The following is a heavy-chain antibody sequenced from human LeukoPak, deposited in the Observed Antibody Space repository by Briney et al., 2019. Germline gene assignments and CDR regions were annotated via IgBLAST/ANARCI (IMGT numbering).Heavy chain of an antibody. CDR2: IIPIFGTA. V-gene: IGHV1-69*05. J-gene: IGHJ4*02. CDR3: ARDYYDSSGYSD. CDR1: GYTFTSYD. D-gene: IGHD3-22*01. Sequence: ASVKVSCKASGYTFTSYDINWVRQATGQGLEWMGRIIPIFGTANYAQKFQGRVTITTDESTSTAYMELSSLRSEDTAVYYCARDYYDSSGYSDWGQGTLVTVSS.